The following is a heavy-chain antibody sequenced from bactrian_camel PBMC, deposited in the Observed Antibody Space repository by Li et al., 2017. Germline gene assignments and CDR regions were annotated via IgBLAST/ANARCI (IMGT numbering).Heavy chain of an antibody. J-gene: IGHJ4*01. D-gene: IGHD4*01. V-gene: IGHV3S40*01. CDR2: IRPAGATT. Sequence: DVQLVESGGGSVQAGESLRLSCAGTGISLRSAFCVGWFRQTPGQEREGVASIRPAGATTAYASSVRDRFVISLDTATDTVYLRMNSLRPEDTAMYYCAVQLLEASCARVHAIDDWGQGTQVT. CDR3: AVQLLEASCARVHAIDD. CDR1: GISLRSAFC.